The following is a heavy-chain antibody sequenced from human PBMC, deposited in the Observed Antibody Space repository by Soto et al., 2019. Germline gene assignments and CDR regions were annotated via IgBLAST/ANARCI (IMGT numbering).Heavy chain of an antibody. D-gene: IGHD3-9*01. CDR2: IIPIFGSA. CDR3: ARDQAYYDILTLGGAFDI. J-gene: IGHJ3*02. CDR1: GGAFSRYA. V-gene: IGHV1-69*06. Sequence: SVNGSCKASGGAFSRYAINWVRQAPGQGLEWMGGIIPIFGSANYPQKFQGICTITADKSTSTAYMDLSSLRSEDTAVYYCARDQAYYDILTLGGAFDIWGQGTMVTVSS.